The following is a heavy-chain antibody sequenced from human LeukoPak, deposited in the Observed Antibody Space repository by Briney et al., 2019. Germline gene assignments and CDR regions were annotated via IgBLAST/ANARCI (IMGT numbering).Heavy chain of an antibody. J-gene: IGHJ4*02. D-gene: IGHD5-24*01. CDR3: ARGQEMATNPYYFDY. Sequence: PETLSLTCAVYGGSFSGYYWSWIRQPPGKGLEWIGEINHSGSTNYNPSLKSRVTISVDTSKNQFSLKLSSVTAADTAVYYCARGQEMATNPYYFDYWGQGTLVTVSS. V-gene: IGHV4-34*01. CDR1: GGSFSGYY. CDR2: INHSGST.